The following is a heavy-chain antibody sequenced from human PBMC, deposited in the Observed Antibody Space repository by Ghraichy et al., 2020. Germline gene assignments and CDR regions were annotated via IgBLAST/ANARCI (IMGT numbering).Heavy chain of an antibody. D-gene: IGHD5-18*01. Sequence: SETLSLTCSVSGFSISKSYSWGWIRQPPGRRLEWIGNIYPSGDPYYNPSLKSRVTISLDMAKNQVSLNVSAVTAADTAVYFCSRARGYTYGPPGHWGQGTLVTVSS. CDR2: IYPSGDP. J-gene: IGHJ4*02. CDR1: GFSISKSYS. CDR3: SRARGYTYGPPGH. V-gene: IGHV4-38-2*01.